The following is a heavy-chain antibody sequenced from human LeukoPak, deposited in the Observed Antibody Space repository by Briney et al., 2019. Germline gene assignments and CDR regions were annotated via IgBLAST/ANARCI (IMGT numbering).Heavy chain of an antibody. CDR2: IYYSGST. CDR1: GVSISSSSYY. V-gene: IGHV4-39*02. CDR3: AREPAVIGDAFDI. D-gene: IGHD2-21*01. J-gene: IGHJ3*02. Sequence: SETLSLTCTVSGVSISSSSYYWGWIRQPPGKGLEWIESIYYSGSTYYNPSLKSRVTISVDTSKNQFSLKLSSVTAADTAVYYCAREPAVIGDAFDIWGQGTMVTVSS.